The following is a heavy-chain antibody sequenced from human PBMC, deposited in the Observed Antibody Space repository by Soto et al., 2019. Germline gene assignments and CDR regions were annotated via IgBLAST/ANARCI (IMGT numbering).Heavy chain of an antibody. CDR1: GYTFTGYY. CDR3: ARSLKPTTYSGYGAWGY. J-gene: IGHJ4*02. V-gene: IGHV1-2*04. CDR2: INPNSGGT. D-gene: IGHD5-12*01. Sequence: QVQLVQSGAEVKKPGASVKVSCKASGYTFTGYYMHWVRQAPGQGLEWMGWINPNSGGTNYAQKFQGWVTMTRDTSISTAYMELSRLRSDDTAVYYCARSLKPTTYSGYGAWGYWGQGTLVTVSS.